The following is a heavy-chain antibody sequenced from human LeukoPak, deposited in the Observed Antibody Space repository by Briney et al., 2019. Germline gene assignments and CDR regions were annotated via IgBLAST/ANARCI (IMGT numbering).Heavy chain of an antibody. CDR3: ARVLWNGDYPRFDY. V-gene: IGHV3-23*01. J-gene: IGHJ4*02. CDR1: GFTFSSYA. Sequence: PGRSLRLSCAASGFTFSSYAMSWVRQAPGKGLEWVSAISGSGGSTYYADSVKGRFTISRDNSKNTLHLQMNSLRAEDTAVYYCARVLWNGDYPRFDYWGQGTLVTVSS. CDR2: ISGSGGST. D-gene: IGHD4-17*01.